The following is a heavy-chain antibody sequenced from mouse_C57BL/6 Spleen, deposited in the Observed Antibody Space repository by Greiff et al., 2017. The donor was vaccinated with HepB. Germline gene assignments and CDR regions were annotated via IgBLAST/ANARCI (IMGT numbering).Heavy chain of an antibody. D-gene: IGHD4-1*01. CDR3: AKNRANWDYFDY. CDR1: GFSLTSYG. V-gene: IGHV2-5*01. Sequence: VHLVESGPGLVQPSQSLSITCTVSGFSLTSYGVHWVRQSPGKGLEWLGVIWRGGSTDYNAAFMSRLSITKDNSKSQVFFKMNSLQADDTAIYYCAKNRANWDYFDYWGQGTTLTVSS. CDR2: IWRGGST. J-gene: IGHJ2*01.